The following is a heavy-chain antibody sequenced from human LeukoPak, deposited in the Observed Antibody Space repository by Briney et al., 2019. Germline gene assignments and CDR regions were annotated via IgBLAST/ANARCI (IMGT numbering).Heavy chain of an antibody. CDR3: AKDPSSGFADGDAFDN. J-gene: IGHJ3*02. CDR2: INSGGGTT. Sequence: PGGSLRLSCAASGFSFSYFAMSWVRQSPGKGLEWVAGINSGGGTTFYLDSVKGRFTISRDNPKTTLFLQMNSLRVDDTAVYFCAKDPSSGFADGDAFDNWGQGTRVTVSS. V-gene: IGHV3-23*01. D-gene: IGHD3-10*01. CDR1: GFSFSYFA.